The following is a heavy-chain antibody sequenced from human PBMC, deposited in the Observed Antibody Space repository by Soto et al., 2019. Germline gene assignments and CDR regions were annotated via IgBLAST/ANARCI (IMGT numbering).Heavy chain of an antibody. CDR2: ISGSGGST. J-gene: IGHJ6*02. Sequence: GSLRLSCAASGFTFSSYAMSWVRQAPGKGLEWVSAISGSGGSTYYADSVKGRFTISRDNSKNTLYLQMNSLRAEDTAVYYCAKVIGIAAARSFYYYGMDVWGQGTTVTVSS. V-gene: IGHV3-23*01. CDR1: GFTFSSYA. CDR3: AKVIGIAAARSFYYYGMDV. D-gene: IGHD6-13*01.